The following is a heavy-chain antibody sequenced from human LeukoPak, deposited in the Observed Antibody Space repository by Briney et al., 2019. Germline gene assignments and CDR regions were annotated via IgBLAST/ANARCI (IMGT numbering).Heavy chain of an antibody. J-gene: IGHJ4*02. V-gene: IGHV4-61*02. D-gene: IGHD3-9*01. Sequence: PSQTLSLTCTVSGGSISSGSYYWSWIRQPAGKGLEWIGRIYTSGSTNYNPSLKSRVTISVDTSTNQFSLKLSSVNAAETAVYYCAGTSWRGDILTGYYIGGAYYFDYWGQGTLVTVSS. CDR1: GGSISSGSYY. CDR3: AGTSWRGDILTGYYIGGAYYFDY. CDR2: IYTSGST.